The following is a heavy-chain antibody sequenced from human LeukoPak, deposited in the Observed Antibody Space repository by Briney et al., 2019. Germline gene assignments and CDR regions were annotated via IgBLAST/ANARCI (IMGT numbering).Heavy chain of an antibody. CDR3: ARSPWGIAAAGH. CDR2: ISYSGST. J-gene: IGHJ4*02. CDR1: GGSVSSGRYF. Sequence: PSETLSLTCTVSGGSVSSGRYFWSWIRQPPGKGLEWIGYISYSGSTNYNPSLKSRVTISVDTSKNQFSLKLSSVTAADTAVFYCARSPWGIAAAGHWGQGTLVTVFS. D-gene: IGHD6-13*01. V-gene: IGHV4-61*01.